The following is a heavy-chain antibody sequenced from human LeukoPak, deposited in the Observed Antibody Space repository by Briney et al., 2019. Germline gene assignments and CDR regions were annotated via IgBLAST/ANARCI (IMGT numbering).Heavy chain of an antibody. CDR2: ISYDGSNK. CDR3: ARANWAGIEAPATDY. Sequence: AGSLRLSCAASGFTVSSYVLHWVRQAPGKGLEGVAVISYDGSNKYYADSVKGLFTLARDNSKNTLYLQMNSLRAEDTAVYFCARANWAGIEAPATDYWGQGTLVTVSS. D-gene: IGHD2-15*01. J-gene: IGHJ4*02. CDR1: GFTVSSYV. V-gene: IGHV3-30-3*01.